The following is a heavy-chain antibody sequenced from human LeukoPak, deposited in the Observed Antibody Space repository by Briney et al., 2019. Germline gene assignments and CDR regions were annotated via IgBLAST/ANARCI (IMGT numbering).Heavy chain of an antibody. Sequence: GGSLRLSCAASGFTFSSYGMHSVRQAPGKGLEWVAFIRYDGSNKYYADSVKGRFTISRDNSKDTLYLQMNSLRAEDTAMYYCAKEGGLLWDYFDYWGQGTLVTVSS. D-gene: IGHD3-16*01. CDR3: AKEGGLLWDYFDY. V-gene: IGHV3-30*02. CDR1: GFTFSSYG. CDR2: IRYDGSNK. J-gene: IGHJ4*02.